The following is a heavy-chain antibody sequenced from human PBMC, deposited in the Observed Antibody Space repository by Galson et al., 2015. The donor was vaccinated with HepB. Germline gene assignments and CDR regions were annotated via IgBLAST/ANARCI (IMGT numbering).Heavy chain of an antibody. Sequence: SVKVSCKASGYTFTGYYMHWVRQAPGQGLEWMGWINPNSGDTDYAQKFQGRVTMTRDTSVSTAYMELSRLRSDDTAVYYCARGGRYCSSTNCYYYYYMDVWGKGTTVTVSS. V-gene: IGHV1-2*02. J-gene: IGHJ6*03. CDR2: INPNSGDT. CDR1: GYTFTGYY. CDR3: ARGGRYCSSTNCYYYYYMDV. D-gene: IGHD2-2*01.